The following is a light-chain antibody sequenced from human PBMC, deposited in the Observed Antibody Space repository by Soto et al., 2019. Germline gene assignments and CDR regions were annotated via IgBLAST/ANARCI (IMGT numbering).Light chain of an antibody. CDR2: VGTGGIVG. Sequence: QLVLTQPPSASASLGASVTLTCTLSSGHSNYKVDWYQQRPGKGPRFVMRVGTGGIVGSKGDGIPDRFSVLGSGLNRYLTIKNIQEEDESDYHCGADHGSGSNFVVVFGGGTKLTVL. V-gene: IGLV9-49*01. CDR1: SGHSNYK. J-gene: IGLJ2*01. CDR3: GADHGSGSNFVVV.